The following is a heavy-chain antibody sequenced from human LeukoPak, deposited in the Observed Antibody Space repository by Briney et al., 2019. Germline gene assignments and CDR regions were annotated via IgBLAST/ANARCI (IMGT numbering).Heavy chain of an antibody. D-gene: IGHD3-9*01. CDR2: ISYTGST. J-gene: IGHJ4*01. CDR3: AGDQNNFVWSYW. CDR1: GASISSHY. V-gene: IGHV4-59*04. Sequence: PSETLSLTCTVSGASISSHYWSWIRQPPGRGLEWIGYISYTGSTDYNPSLKGRVTMSIDTSKNQFSLSLYSVTTTDAAVYFCAGDQNNFVWSYWWGQGTLFTVSS.